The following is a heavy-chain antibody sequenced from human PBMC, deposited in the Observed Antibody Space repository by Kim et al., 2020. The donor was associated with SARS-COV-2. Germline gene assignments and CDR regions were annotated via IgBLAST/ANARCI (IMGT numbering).Heavy chain of an antibody. CDR3: VRGVYYYESNAFGP. D-gene: IGHD3-22*01. V-gene: IGHV3-74*01. CDR1: GFTFSSYW. Sequence: GGSLRLSCAASGFTFSSYWMHWVRQVPGKGLIWVSRIKSDGTDTVYADSVKGRFTVPRDNARNTQYLQMKSLRAEDTALYYCVRGVYYYESNAFGPWGQGTVVTVSP. J-gene: IGHJ5*02. CDR2: IKSDGTDT.